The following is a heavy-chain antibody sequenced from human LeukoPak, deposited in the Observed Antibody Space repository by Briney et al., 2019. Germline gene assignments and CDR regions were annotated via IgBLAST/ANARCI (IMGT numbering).Heavy chain of an antibody. CDR1: GYTFTSYG. CDR2: ISAYNGNT. D-gene: IGHD3-3*01. CDR3: ARFRSGYYTYYYYMDV. J-gene: IGHJ6*03. V-gene: IGHV1-18*01. Sequence: ASVKVSCKASGYTFTSYGISWVQQAPGQGLEWMGRISAYNGNTNYAQKLQGRVTMTTDTSTSTAYMELRSLRSDDTAVYYCARFRSGYYTYYYYMDVWGKGTTVTVSS.